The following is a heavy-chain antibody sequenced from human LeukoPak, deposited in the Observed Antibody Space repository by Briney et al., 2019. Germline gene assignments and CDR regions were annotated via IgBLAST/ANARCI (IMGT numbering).Heavy chain of an antibody. CDR3: AKDRSGNSYGHFDY. J-gene: IGHJ4*02. Sequence: VGSLRLSCAASGFTSDDYAMHWVRQAPGKGLEWVSLISWGGGSTYYADSMKGRFTISRDNSKNSLYLHMNSLRAEDTALYYCAKDRSGNSYGHFDYWGQGTLVTVSP. CDR1: GFTSDDYA. CDR2: ISWGGGST. D-gene: IGHD3-10*01. V-gene: IGHV3-43D*04.